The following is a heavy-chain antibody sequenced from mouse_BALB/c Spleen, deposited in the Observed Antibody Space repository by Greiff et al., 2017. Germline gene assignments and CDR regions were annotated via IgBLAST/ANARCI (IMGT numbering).Heavy chain of an antibody. V-gene: IGHV5-6-3*01. J-gene: IGHJ3*01. CDR1: GFTFSSYG. Sequence: DVKLVESGGGLVQPGGSLKLSCAASGFTFSSYGMSWVRQTPDKRLELVATINSNGGSTYYPDSVKGRFTISRDNAKNTLYLQMSSLKSEDTAMYYCARGPDWFAYWGQGTLVTVSA. CDR3: ARGPDWFAY. CDR2: INSNGGST.